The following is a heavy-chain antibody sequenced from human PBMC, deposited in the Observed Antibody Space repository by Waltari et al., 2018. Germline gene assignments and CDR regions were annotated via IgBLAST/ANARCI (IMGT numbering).Heavy chain of an antibody. D-gene: IGHD3-3*01. CDR1: GFTFSTYV. CDR2: IGGSGTST. CDR3: AKAKDGRVRSGPPRDS. J-gene: IGHJ4*02. V-gene: IGHV3-23*01. Sequence: EVQLLESGGGLVQPGGSLRLSCAASGFTFSTYVMSWVRQAPGKELEWVSSIGGSGTSTQYAGSVKGRFIISRDNSKTTRYLQMNSLRGEDMAVYYCAKAKDGRVRSGPPRDSWGQGTLVTVSS.